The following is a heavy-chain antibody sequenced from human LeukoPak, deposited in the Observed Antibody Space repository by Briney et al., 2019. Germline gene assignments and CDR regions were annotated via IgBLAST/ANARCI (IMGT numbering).Heavy chain of an antibody. D-gene: IGHD2-15*01. J-gene: IGHJ4*02. CDR3: AKQLGSCSDGSCYFPY. CDR1: GFTFSSYG. CDR2: ISNNGGYT. Sequence: GGSLRLSCAASGFTFSSYGMHWVRQAPGKGLEWVSAISNNGGYTYYANSVQGRFTISRDNSKSTLCLQMNSLRAEDTAVYYCAKQLGSCSDGSCYFPYWGRGTLVTVSS. V-gene: IGHV3-23*01.